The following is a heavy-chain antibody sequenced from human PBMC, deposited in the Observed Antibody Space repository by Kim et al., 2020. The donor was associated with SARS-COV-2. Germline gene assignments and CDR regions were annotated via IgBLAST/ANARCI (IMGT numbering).Heavy chain of an antibody. CDR3: ARGVMVPYRYFDY. D-gene: IGHD2-8*01. J-gene: IGHJ4*02. CDR1: GGSISSGDYY. Sequence: SETLSLTCTVSGGSISSGDYYWSWIRQPPGKGLEWIGYIYYSGSTYYNPSLKSRVTISVDTSKNKFSLKLSSVTAADTAVYYCARGVMVPYRYFDYWGQGTLVTVSS. CDR2: IYYSGST. V-gene: IGHV4-30-4*01.